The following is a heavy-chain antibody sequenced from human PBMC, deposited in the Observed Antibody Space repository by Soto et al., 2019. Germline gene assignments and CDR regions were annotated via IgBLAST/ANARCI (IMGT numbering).Heavy chain of an antibody. J-gene: IGHJ4*02. D-gene: IGHD4-17*01. V-gene: IGHV3-74*01. Sequence: GSLRLSCAASGFTFSSYWMHWVRQAPGKGLVHVSRIRGDGGYTDHAESVKGRFTISRDNAKNTLYLQMNSLRVGDTAVYYCGRDHYGFNSIDYWGQGTLVTVSS. CDR3: GRDHYGFNSIDY. CDR2: IRGDGGYT. CDR1: GFTFSSYW.